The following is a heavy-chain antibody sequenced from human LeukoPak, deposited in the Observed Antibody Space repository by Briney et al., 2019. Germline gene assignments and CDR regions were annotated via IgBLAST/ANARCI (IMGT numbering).Heavy chain of an antibody. CDR1: GGSVTSGNY. CDR2: IYTNGGA. V-gene: IGHV4-61*02. CDR3: AREPPGY. Sequence: SETLSLTCTVSGGSVTSGNYWNWIRQPAGKGLEWIGRIYTNGGASYDPSLKSRVTISIDASKNQFSLKLSSVTAADTAVYYCAREPPGYWGQGILVTVSS. J-gene: IGHJ4*02.